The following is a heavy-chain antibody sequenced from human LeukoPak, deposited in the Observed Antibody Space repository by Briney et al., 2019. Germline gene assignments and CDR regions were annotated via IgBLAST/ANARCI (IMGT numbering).Heavy chain of an antibody. CDR2: ISYDGSNK. Sequence: GRSLRLSCAASGFTFSSYAMHWVRQASGKGLEWVAVISYDGSNKYYADSVKGRFTISRDNSKNTLYLQMNSLRAEDTAVYYCAREGNYDSSGYYYVLFDYWGQGTLVTVSS. CDR1: GFTFSSYA. CDR3: AREGNYDSSGYYYVLFDY. J-gene: IGHJ4*02. V-gene: IGHV3-30-3*01. D-gene: IGHD3-22*01.